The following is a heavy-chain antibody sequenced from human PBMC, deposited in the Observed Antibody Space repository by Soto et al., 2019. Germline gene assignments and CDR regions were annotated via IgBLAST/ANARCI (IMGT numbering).Heavy chain of an antibody. J-gene: IGHJ4*02. CDR2: IYYSGST. D-gene: IGHD2-21*02. Sequence: SETLSLTCTVSGGSISSYYWSWIRQPPGKGLEWIGYIYYSGSTNYNPSLKSRVTISVDTSKNQFSLKLSSVTAADTAVYYCARLRVTAITNSYYFDYWGQGTLVTSPQ. V-gene: IGHV4-59*08. CDR1: GGSISSYY. CDR3: ARLRVTAITNSYYFDY.